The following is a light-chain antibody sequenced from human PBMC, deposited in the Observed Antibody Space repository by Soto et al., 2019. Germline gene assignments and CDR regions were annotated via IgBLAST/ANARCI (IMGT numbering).Light chain of an antibody. J-gene: IGKJ3*01. V-gene: IGKV3-11*01. CDR1: QSVSSY. CDR3: QQRSNWVT. Sequence: EIVLTQSPATLSLSPGERATLSCRASQSVSSYLAWYQHKPGQAPRLLIYDASNRATGIPARFSGSGSGTDFTLTISSLVPEDFSVYYCQQRSNWVTFGHGTKVDIK. CDR2: DAS.